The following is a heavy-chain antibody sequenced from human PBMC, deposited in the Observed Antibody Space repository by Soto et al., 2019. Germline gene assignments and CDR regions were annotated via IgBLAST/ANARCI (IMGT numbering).Heavy chain of an antibody. V-gene: IGHV4-31*02. J-gene: IGHJ4*02. CDR3: ARASTGWLPLPYYFDY. CDR2: IYYSGST. CDR1: SCSMSSGGYY. Sequence: LSLTGTVSSCSMSSGGYYGSWILHHPGKGLEWIGYIYYSGSTYYNPSLKSRVTISVDTSKNQFSLKLSYVTAADTAVYYCARASTGWLPLPYYFDYWGQGTLFTVPS. D-gene: IGHD3-22*01.